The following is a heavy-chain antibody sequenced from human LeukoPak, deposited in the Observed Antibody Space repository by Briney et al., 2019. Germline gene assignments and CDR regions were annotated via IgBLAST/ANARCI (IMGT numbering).Heavy chain of an antibody. CDR2: ICTYNGNT. Sequence: ASGKVCCKASGYTFTSYGISMERQAPGQGLGWMGWICTYNGNTNYAQKLQGRVTMTTDTSTSTAYMELRSLRSDDTAVYYCARSGITNRWVPSAAPSDYWGQGTLVTVSS. CDR1: GYTFTSYG. CDR3: ARSGITNRWVPSAAPSDY. D-gene: IGHD1-14*01. V-gene: IGHV1-18*01. J-gene: IGHJ4*02.